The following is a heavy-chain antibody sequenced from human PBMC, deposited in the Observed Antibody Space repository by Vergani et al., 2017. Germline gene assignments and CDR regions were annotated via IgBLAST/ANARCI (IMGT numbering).Heavy chain of an antibody. CDR3: ARVQGLYELGSGYRVRYYYYMDV. CDR2: INHSGST. CDR1: GGSFSGYF. V-gene: IGHV4-34*01. D-gene: IGHD3-3*01. J-gene: IGHJ6*03. Sequence: QVQLQQWGAGLLKPSETLSLTCAGYGGSFSGYFWSWIRQPPGKGLEWIGEINHSGSTNYNPSLKSRVTISVDTSKNQLSLKLSSVTAADTAVYYCARVQGLYELGSGYRVRYYYYMDVWGNGTTVTVSS.